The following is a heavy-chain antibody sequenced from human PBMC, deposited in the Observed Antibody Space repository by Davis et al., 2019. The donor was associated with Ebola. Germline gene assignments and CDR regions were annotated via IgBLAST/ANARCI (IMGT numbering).Heavy chain of an antibody. V-gene: IGHV4-59*12. CDR1: GGSISSYY. CDR3: ARVRGRATYYYYYGMDV. CDR2: IYYSGST. D-gene: IGHD3-16*01. J-gene: IGHJ6*02. Sequence: PSETLSLTCTVSGGSISSYYWSWIRQPPGKGLEWIGYIYYSGSTNYNPSLKSRVTISVDTSKNQFSLKLSSVTAADTAVYYCARVRGRATYYYYYGMDVWGQGTTVTVSS.